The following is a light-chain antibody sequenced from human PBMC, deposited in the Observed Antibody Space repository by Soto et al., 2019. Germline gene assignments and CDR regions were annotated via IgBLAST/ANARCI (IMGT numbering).Light chain of an antibody. V-gene: IGKV2-28*01. J-gene: IGKJ4*01. CDR3: MQVLQTPLT. CDR2: LGS. Sequence: DIVMTQNPLSRPVTPGEPASISCRSSQSLLYSNGYNYVDWYLQKPGQPPQLLIFLGSSRASGVPDRFNGSGSGTDFTLRITTVEAEDVGVYYCMQVLQTPLTVVCGTKVDSK. CDR1: QSLLYSNGYNY.